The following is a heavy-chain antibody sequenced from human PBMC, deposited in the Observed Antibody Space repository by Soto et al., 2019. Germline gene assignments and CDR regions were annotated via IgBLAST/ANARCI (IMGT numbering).Heavy chain of an antibody. V-gene: IGHV1-69*05. J-gene: IGHJ5*02. CDR3: VVVAATESAGWFDP. CDR2: IIPIFGTA. CDR1: GGTFSSYA. Sequence: SVKVSCKASGGTFSSYAISWVRQAPGQGLEWMGGIIPIFGTANYAQKFQGRVTMTRNTSISTAYMELSSLRSEDTAVYYCVVVAATESAGWFDPWGQGTLVTVSS. D-gene: IGHD2-15*01.